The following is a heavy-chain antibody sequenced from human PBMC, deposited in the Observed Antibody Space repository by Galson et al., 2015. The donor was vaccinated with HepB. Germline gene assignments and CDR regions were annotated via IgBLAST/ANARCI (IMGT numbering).Heavy chain of an antibody. Sequence: SLRLSCAASGFTFDDYAMHWVRQAPGKGLEWVSGISWNSGSIGYADSVKGRFTISRDNAKNSLYLQMNSLRAEDTALYYCAKDLDGNWGNWYFDLWGRGTLVTVSS. V-gene: IGHV3-9*01. D-gene: IGHD7-27*01. CDR2: ISWNSGSI. J-gene: IGHJ2*01. CDR1: GFTFDDYA. CDR3: AKDLDGNWGNWYFDL.